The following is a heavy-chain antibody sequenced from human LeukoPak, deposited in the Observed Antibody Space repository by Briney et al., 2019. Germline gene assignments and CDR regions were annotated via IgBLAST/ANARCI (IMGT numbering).Heavy chain of an antibody. Sequence: ASVTVSCKASGYTFTGYYMHWVRQAPGQGLEWMGWINPNSGGTNYAQRFQGSVTMTRDTSISTAYMELSRLRSDDTAVYYCARSSYSSGWSDYWGQGTLVTVSS. D-gene: IGHD6-19*01. CDR3: ARSSYSSGWSDY. J-gene: IGHJ4*02. CDR2: INPNSGGT. V-gene: IGHV1-2*02. CDR1: GYTFTGYY.